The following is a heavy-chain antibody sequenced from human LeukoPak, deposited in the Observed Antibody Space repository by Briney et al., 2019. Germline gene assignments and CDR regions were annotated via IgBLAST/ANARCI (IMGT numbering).Heavy chain of an antibody. J-gene: IGHJ2*01. V-gene: IGHV3-21*04. CDR3: APSPEQLSASMIVVYWYSAL. CDR1: GFSFSDYS. D-gene: IGHD3-22*01. CDR2: ISRTSNYI. Sequence: GGSLRLSCAASGFSFSDYSLNWVRQAPGKGLEWVSSISRTSNYIYYADSVKGRFTISRDNARNSLYLQMNSLRAEDTAVYYCAPSPEQLSASMIVVYWYSALWGRAPCSLSPQ.